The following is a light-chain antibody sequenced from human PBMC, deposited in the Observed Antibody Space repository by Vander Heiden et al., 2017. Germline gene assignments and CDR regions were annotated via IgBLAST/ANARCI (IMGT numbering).Light chain of an antibody. V-gene: IGLV5-45*03. CDR1: GGINVGNYR. CDR2: YKSDSDK. J-gene: IGLJ3*02. CDR3: MIWHSSAWV. Sequence: QAVLTQPSSLSASPGASASLTCTLRGGINVGNYRIYWYQQKAGSPPQYLLRYKSDSDKQQGSGVPSRFSGSKDASANAGILLISGLQSEDEADYYCMIWHSSAWVFGGGTKLTVL.